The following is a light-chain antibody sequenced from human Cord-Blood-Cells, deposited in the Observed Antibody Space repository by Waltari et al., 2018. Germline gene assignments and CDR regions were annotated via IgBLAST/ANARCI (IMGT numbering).Light chain of an antibody. Sequence: QSALTQPASVSGSPGQSITIPCTGTSSDVGGYNYVSWYQQHPGKAPKLMIYEVSNRPSGVSNRFSGSKSGNTASLTISGLRAEDEADYYCSSYTSSSWVFGGGTKLTVL. V-gene: IGLV2-14*01. CDR1: SSDVGGYNY. J-gene: IGLJ3*02. CDR2: EVS. CDR3: SSYTSSSWV.